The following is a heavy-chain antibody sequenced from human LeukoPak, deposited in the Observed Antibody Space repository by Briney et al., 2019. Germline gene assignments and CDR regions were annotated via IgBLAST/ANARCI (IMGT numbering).Heavy chain of an antibody. Sequence: SETLSLTCTVSGGSVSSGSYYWSWLRQPPGTGLEWIGYIYYSGSTNYNPSLKSRVTISVDTSKNQFSLKLGSVTAADTAVYYCARSIQVGNWFDPWGQGTLVTVSS. J-gene: IGHJ5*02. CDR2: IYYSGST. CDR3: ARSIQVGNWFDP. V-gene: IGHV4-61*01. D-gene: IGHD6-6*01. CDR1: GGSVSSGSYY.